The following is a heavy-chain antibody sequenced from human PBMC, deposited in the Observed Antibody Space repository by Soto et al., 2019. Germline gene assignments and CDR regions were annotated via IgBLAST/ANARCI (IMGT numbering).Heavy chain of an antibody. D-gene: IGHD1-1*01. V-gene: IGHV3-30*18. CDR1: GFTFSSYG. Sequence: PGGSLRLSCAASGFTFSSYGMHWVRQAPGKGLEWVAVISYDGSNKYYADSVKGRFTISRDNSKNTLYLQMNSLRAEDTAVYYCAKDLTQLERSLDFDYWGQGTLVTVSS. CDR2: ISYDGSNK. J-gene: IGHJ4*02. CDR3: AKDLTQLERSLDFDY.